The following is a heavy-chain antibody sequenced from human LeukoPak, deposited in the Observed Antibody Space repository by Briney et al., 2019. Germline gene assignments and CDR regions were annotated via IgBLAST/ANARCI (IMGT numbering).Heavy chain of an antibody. CDR2: ISSSSSYI. CDR3: ARATSSSGYAFDI. Sequence: GGSLRLSCAASGFTFSSYSMNWVRQAPGKGLEWVSSISSSSSYIYYADSVKGRFTISRDNAKNSLYLQMNSLRAEDTAVYYCARATSSSGYAFDIWGQGTVVTVSS. V-gene: IGHV3-21*01. CDR1: GFTFSSYS. D-gene: IGHD6-19*01. J-gene: IGHJ3*02.